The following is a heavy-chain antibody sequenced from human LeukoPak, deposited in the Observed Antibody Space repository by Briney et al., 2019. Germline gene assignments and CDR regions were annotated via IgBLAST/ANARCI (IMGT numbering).Heavy chain of an antibody. D-gene: IGHD4-17*01. CDR2: INHSGST. Sequence: SETLSLTCAVYGGSFSGYYWGWIRQPPGKGLEWIGEINHSGSTNYNPSLKSRVTISVDTSKNQFSLKLSSVTAADTAVYYCASEGRTGDDYGDYVGSFDYWGQGTLVTVSS. J-gene: IGHJ4*02. CDR3: ASEGRTGDDYGDYVGSFDY. V-gene: IGHV4-34*01. CDR1: GGSFSGYY.